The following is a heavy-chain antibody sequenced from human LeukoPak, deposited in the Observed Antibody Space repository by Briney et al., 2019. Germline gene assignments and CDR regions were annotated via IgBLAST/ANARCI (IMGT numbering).Heavy chain of an antibody. D-gene: IGHD6-13*01. V-gene: IGHV1-2*02. J-gene: IGHJ6*02. CDR3: ARDQTIAAASLVYYYYYGMDV. CDR1: GYTFTGYY. CDR2: INPNSGGT. Sequence: ASVKVSCKASGYTFTGYYMHWVRQAPGQGLEWMGWINPNSGGTNYAQKFQGRVTMTRDTSISTAYMELSRLRSDDTAVYYCARDQTIAAASLVYYYYYGMDVWGQGTTVTVSS.